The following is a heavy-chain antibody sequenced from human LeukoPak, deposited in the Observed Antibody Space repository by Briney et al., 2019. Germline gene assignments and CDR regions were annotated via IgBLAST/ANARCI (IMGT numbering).Heavy chain of an antibody. Sequence: GGSLRLSCAASGFTFSSYGMHWVRQAPGKGLEWVAFIRYDGSNKYYADSVKGRFTISGDNSKNTLYLQMNSLRAEDTAVYYCAKSPGFDSWPKYFQHWGQGTLVTVSS. D-gene: IGHD6-13*01. CDR3: AKSPGFDSWPKYFQH. V-gene: IGHV3-30*02. J-gene: IGHJ1*01. CDR2: IRYDGSNK. CDR1: GFTFSSYG.